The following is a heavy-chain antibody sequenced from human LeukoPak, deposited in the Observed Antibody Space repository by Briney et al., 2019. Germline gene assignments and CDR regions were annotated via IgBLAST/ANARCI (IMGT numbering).Heavy chain of an antibody. V-gene: IGHV3-53*01. J-gene: IGHJ4*02. CDR2: IYSGGST. D-gene: IGHD3-10*01. CDR1: GFTVSSNY. CDR3: AKDPSGSGTDSLDY. Sequence: GGSLRLSCAASGFTVSSNYMSWVRQAPGKGLEWVSVIYSGGSTYYADPVKGRFTISRDNSKNTLYLQMNSLRAEDTAVYYCAKDPSGSGTDSLDYWGQGTLVTVSS.